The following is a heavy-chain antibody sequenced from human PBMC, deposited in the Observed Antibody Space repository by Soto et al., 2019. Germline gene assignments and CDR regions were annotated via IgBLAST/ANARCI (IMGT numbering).Heavy chain of an antibody. D-gene: IGHD2-2*01. V-gene: IGHV5-51*01. CDR3: ARGCSSTSCYNWFDP. J-gene: IGHJ5*02. CDR2: IYPGDSDT. Sequence: PGESLKISCKGSGYSFTSYWIDWVRQMPGKGLEWMGIIYPGDSDTRYSPSFQGQVTISADKSISTAYLQWSSLKASDTAVYYCARGCSSTSCYNWFDPWGQGTLVTVSS. CDR1: GYSFTSYW.